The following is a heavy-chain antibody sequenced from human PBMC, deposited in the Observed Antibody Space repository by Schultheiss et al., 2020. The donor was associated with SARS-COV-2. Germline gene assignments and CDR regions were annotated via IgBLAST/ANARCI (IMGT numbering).Heavy chain of an antibody. Sequence: SETLSLTCAVSGYSISSGYYWGWIRQPPGKGLEWIGYIYYSGSTNYNPSLKSRVTISVDTSKNQFSLKLSSVTAADTAVYYCARAWDGYKDYWGQGTLVTVSS. V-gene: IGHV4-38-2*01. D-gene: IGHD3-22*01. CDR3: ARAWDGYKDY. J-gene: IGHJ4*02. CDR1: GYSISSGYY. CDR2: IYYSGST.